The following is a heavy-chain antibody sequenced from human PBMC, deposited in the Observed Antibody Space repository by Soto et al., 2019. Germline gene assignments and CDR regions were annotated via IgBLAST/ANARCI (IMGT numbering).Heavy chain of an antibody. D-gene: IGHD6-19*01. V-gene: IGHV4-59*08. CDR1: GGAIGGYY. CDR2: VSYSGST. CDR3: ARHGSDSGWFFFDP. J-gene: IGHJ5*02. Sequence: PSETLSLTCSLSGGAIGGYYWCWIRQPPGKALEWIGYVSYSGSTDYHPSLKSRFSISIATSKNQFSLKMISVTAAATAVYYCARHGSDSGWFFFDPWGQGAMVTVSS.